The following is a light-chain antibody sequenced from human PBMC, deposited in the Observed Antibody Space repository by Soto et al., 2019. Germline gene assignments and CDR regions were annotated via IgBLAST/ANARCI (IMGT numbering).Light chain of an antibody. Sequence: DIQITQSPCSRSASVVGRVTITFRASQSISSWLAWYQHKPGKAPKLLIYDASNLDSGVPSRFSGSGSGTEFSLTISNLQPDDCATYYCQQYENYWTFGQGTKGDIK. CDR1: QSISSW. CDR2: DAS. V-gene: IGKV1-5*01. CDR3: QQYENYWT. J-gene: IGKJ1*01.